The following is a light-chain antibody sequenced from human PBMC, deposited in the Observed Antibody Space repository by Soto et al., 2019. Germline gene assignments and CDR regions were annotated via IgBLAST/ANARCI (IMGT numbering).Light chain of an antibody. CDR2: GAS. CDR1: QSVSSN. V-gene: IGKV3D-15*01. CDR3: QQYNNWPPLT. Sequence: EIVMTQSPATLSVSPGERATLSCRASQSVSSNLAWYQQKPGQAPRLLIYGASTRATGIPARFSGSGSGTEFTLTISSLQSEDCGVYYCQQYNNWPPLTFGGGTKVEIK. J-gene: IGKJ4*01.